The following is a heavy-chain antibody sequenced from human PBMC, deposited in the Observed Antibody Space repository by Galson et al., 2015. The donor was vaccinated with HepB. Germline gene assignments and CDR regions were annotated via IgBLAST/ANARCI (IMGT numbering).Heavy chain of an antibody. V-gene: IGHV1-24*01. CDR1: GYTLTELS. Sequence: SVKVSCKVSGYTLTELSMHWVRQAPGKGLEWMGGFDPEDGETIYAQKFQGRVTMTEDTSTDTAYMELSSLRSEDTAVYYCATVAGMPRLYHFDYWGQGTLVTVSS. CDR3: ATVAGMPRLYHFDY. J-gene: IGHJ4*02. CDR2: FDPEDGET. D-gene: IGHD6-19*01.